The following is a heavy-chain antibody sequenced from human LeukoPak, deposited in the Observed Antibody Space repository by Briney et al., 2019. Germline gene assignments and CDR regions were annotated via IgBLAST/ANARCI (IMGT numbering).Heavy chain of an antibody. Sequence: ASVKVSCTVSGYTLTELSMHWVRQAPGKGLEWMGGFDPEDGETIYAQKFQGRFTMTEDTSTDTAYRELSSLRSEDTAVYYCATVSFRCSSTSCYRGEFDYWGQGTLVTVSS. J-gene: IGHJ4*02. V-gene: IGHV1-24*01. CDR1: GYTLTELS. CDR3: ATVSFRCSSTSCYRGEFDY. CDR2: FDPEDGET. D-gene: IGHD2-2*02.